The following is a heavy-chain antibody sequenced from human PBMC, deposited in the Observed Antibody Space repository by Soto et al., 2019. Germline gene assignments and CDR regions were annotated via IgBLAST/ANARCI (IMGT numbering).Heavy chain of an antibody. CDR2: IIPIFGTA. J-gene: IGHJ6*02. CDR3: AMHDYGNLRHGTNYYFYGMDV. Sequence: QVQLVQAGAEVKKPGSSVKVSCKASGGTFSSYAISWVRQAPGQGLEWMGGIIPIFGTANYAQKFQGRVTSTADESPSTAYMELSSLRSEDTAVYYCAMHDYGNLRHGTNYYFYGMDVWGQGTTVTVSS. V-gene: IGHV1-69*01. D-gene: IGHD4-17*01. CDR1: GGTFSSYA.